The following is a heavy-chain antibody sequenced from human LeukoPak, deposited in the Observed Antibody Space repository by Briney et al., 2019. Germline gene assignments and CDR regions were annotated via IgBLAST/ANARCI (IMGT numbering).Heavy chain of an antibody. Sequence: GGSLRLSCAASGFTFSNAWMSWFRQAPGKGLEWVGRIKSKTDGGTTDYAAPVKGRFTISRDDSKNTLYLQMNSLKTEDTAVYYCTTDPRFLEWVYIDYWGQGTLVTVSS. CDR1: GFTFSNAW. V-gene: IGHV3-15*01. J-gene: IGHJ4*02. D-gene: IGHD3-3*01. CDR3: TTDPRFLEWVYIDY. CDR2: IKSKTDGGTT.